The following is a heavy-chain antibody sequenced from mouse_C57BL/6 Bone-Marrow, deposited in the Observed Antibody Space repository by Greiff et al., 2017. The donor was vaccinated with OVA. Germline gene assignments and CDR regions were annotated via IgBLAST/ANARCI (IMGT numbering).Heavy chain of an antibody. CDR3: ARPPSTVVAPHYYAMDY. V-gene: IGHV5-17*01. D-gene: IGHD1-1*01. Sequence: EVQRVESGGGLVKPGGSLKLSCAASGFTFSDYGMHWVRQAPEKGLEWVAYISSGSSTIYYADTVKGRFTISRDNAKNTLFLQMTSLRSEDTAMYYCARPPSTVVAPHYYAMDYWGQGTSVTVSS. J-gene: IGHJ4*01. CDR1: GFTFSDYG. CDR2: ISSGSSTI.